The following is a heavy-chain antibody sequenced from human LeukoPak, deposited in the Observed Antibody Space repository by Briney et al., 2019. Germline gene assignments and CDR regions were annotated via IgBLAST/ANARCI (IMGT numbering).Heavy chain of an antibody. CDR3: ARGYGSGYSYGSVDY. J-gene: IGHJ4*02. Sequence: ASVKVSCKASGYTFTSYYMHWVRQAPGQGLEWMGIINPSGGSTSYARKFQGRVTMTRDTSTSTVYMELSSLRSEDTAVYYCARGYGSGYSYGSVDYWGQGTLVTVSS. D-gene: IGHD5-18*01. CDR2: INPSGGST. CDR1: GYTFTSYY. V-gene: IGHV1-46*01.